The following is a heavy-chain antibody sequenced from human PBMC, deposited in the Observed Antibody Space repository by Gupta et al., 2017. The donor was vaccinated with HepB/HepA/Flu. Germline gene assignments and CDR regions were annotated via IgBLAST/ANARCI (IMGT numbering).Heavy chain of an antibody. V-gene: IGHV3-23*01. D-gene: IGHD3-3*01. CDR2: ISGSGGTI. CDR1: GFTFSSYA. Sequence: VQLLESGGGLVQPGGSLRLSCAASGFTFSSYAMSWVRPAPGKGLEWVSSISGSGGTIYYADSVKGRFTISRDNSKNTLYLQMNSLRAEDTAVYYCAKDYDFWSGPGDYFDYWGQGTLVTVSS. CDR3: AKDYDFWSGPGDYFDY. J-gene: IGHJ4*02.